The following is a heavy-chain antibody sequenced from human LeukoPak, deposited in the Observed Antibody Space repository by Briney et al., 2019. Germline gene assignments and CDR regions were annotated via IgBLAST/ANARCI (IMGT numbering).Heavy chain of an antibody. J-gene: IGHJ4*02. D-gene: IGHD2-15*01. V-gene: IGHV3-21*01. CDR1: GFTFSSYS. Sequence: GGSLRLSCAASGFTFSSYSMNWVRQAPGKGLEWVSSISSSSSYIYYADSVKGRFTISRDNAKNSLYLQMNSLRAEDTAVYYCARGGLLGSRLVDYWAREPWSPSPQ. CDR2: ISSSSSYI. CDR3: ARGGLLGSRLVDY.